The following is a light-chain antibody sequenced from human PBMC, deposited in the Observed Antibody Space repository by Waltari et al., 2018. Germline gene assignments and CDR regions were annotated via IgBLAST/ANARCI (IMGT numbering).Light chain of an antibody. CDR1: SSNIGAGYD. Sequence: QSVLTQPPSVSGAPGQRVTISCTRSSSNIGAGYDVHWYQQLPGTAPKLFIYGNSNRPSGVPDRVSGSKSGTSASLAITGLQAEDEADYYCQSYDSSLSAVVFGGGTKLTVL. V-gene: IGLV1-40*01. CDR3: QSYDSSLSAVV. J-gene: IGLJ2*01. CDR2: GNS.